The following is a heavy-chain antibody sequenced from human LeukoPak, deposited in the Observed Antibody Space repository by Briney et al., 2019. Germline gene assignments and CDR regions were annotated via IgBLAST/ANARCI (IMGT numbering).Heavy chain of an antibody. D-gene: IGHD6-19*01. CDR2: IYYSGST. Sequence: PSETLSLTCTVSGGSISSSSYYWGWIRQPPGKGLEWIGSIYYSGSTYYNPSLKSRVTISVDTSKNQFSLKLSSVTAADTAVYYCARGQGVYSSGFDYWGQGTLVTVSS. V-gene: IGHV4-39*01. J-gene: IGHJ4*02. CDR3: ARGQGVYSSGFDY. CDR1: GGSISSSSYY.